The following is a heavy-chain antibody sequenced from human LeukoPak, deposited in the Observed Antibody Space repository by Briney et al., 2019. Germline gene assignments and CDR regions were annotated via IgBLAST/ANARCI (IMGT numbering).Heavy chain of an antibody. CDR1: GFTFSSYA. Sequence: GGSLRLSCAASGFTFSSYAMSWVRQAPGKGLEWVSAISGSGGSTYYVDSVKGRFTISRDNSKNTVYLHMNSLRVEDTAVYYCAKAPAAALTLPLYYFDFWGQGTLVTVSS. J-gene: IGHJ4*02. CDR2: ISGSGGST. D-gene: IGHD2-2*01. V-gene: IGHV3-23*01. CDR3: AKAPAAALTLPLYYFDF.